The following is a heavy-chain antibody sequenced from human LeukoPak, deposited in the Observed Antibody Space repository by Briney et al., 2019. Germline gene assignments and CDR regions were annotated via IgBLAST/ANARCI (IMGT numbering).Heavy chain of an antibody. V-gene: IGHV3-30*02. Sequence: PVGSPRLSPAPSGFTLSTYDMHWVRQAPGPGLEWLAFIRYDGSYQYYADSVNRRFTISRDNSKNTLYLQMNSLRPEDTAVYYCATPKADYYPFDYWGRGTLVTVSS. CDR2: IRYDGSYQ. J-gene: IGHJ4*02. CDR3: ATPKADYYPFDY. CDR1: GFTLSTYD. D-gene: IGHD3-22*01.